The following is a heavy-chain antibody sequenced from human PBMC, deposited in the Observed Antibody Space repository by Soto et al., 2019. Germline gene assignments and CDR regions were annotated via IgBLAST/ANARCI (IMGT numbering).Heavy chain of an antibody. CDR1: GGTFSSYA. CDR3: ASGYSYGYYYYYGMDV. D-gene: IGHD5-18*01. V-gene: IGHV1-69*12. Sequence: QVQLVQSGAEVKKPGSSVKVSCKASGGTFSSYAISWVRQAPGQELEWMGGIIPIFGTANYAQKFQGRVTITADESTSTAYMELSSLRSEDTAVYYCASGYSYGYYYYYGMDVWGQGTTVTVSS. J-gene: IGHJ6*02. CDR2: IIPIFGTA.